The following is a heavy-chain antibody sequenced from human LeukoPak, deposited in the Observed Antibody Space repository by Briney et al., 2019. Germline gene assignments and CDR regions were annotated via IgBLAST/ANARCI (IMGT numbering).Heavy chain of an antibody. J-gene: IGHJ4*02. D-gene: IGHD3-22*01. V-gene: IGHV1-69*13. CDR3: ARDGGYYYDSSGYFDY. CDR2: IIPIFGTA. Sequence: ASVKVSCKASGYTFTSYAISWVRQAPGQGLEWMGGIIPIFGTANYAQKFQGRVTITADESTSTAYMELSSLRSEDTAVYYCARDGGYYYDSSGYFDYWGQGTLVTVSS. CDR1: GYTFTSYA.